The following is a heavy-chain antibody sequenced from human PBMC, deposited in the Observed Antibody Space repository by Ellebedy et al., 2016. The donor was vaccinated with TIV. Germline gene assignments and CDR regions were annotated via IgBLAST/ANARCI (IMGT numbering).Heavy chain of an antibody. V-gene: IGHV3-48*01. CDR2: ISSKSSMI. CDR3: AVDFLAVAGY. CDR1: GFTFTSYA. D-gene: IGHD6-19*01. Sequence: GESLKISXAASGFTFTSYAMNWVRQAPGKGLQWISYISSKSSMIYYADSVKGRFTIPRDNSKNTLFLQMFSLRPDDTAIYYCAVDFLAVAGYWGHGTLVTVSS. J-gene: IGHJ4*01.